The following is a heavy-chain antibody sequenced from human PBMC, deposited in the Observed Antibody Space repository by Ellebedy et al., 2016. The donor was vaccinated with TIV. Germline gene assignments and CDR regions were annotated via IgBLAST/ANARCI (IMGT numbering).Heavy chain of an antibody. CDR2: IYQDGSDK. Sequence: GESLKISCAASGFSFRNYWMGWVRQAPGKGLEWVANIYQDGSDKYYVDSVKGRFTISKDNAKNSLYLLLNSLRVEDTAVYYCARRGSYGDYAVQVNNWFDRWGQGTLVTV. J-gene: IGHJ5*02. D-gene: IGHD4-17*01. CDR1: GFSFRNYW. V-gene: IGHV3-7*01. CDR3: ARRGSYGDYAVQVNNWFDR.